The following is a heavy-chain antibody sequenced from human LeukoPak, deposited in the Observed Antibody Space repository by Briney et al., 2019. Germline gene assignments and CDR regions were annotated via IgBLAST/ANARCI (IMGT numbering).Heavy chain of an antibody. CDR1: GFTFSSYG. CDR3: ARGQDSGSYYPHRFDY. Sequence: GGTLRLSCAASGFTFSSYGMSWVRQAPGKGLEWVSAISGSGGSTYYADSVKGRFTISRDNAKNSLYLQMNSLRAEDTAVYYCARGQDSGSYYPHRFDYWGQGTLVTVSS. V-gene: IGHV3-23*01. D-gene: IGHD3-10*01. J-gene: IGHJ4*02. CDR2: ISGSGGST.